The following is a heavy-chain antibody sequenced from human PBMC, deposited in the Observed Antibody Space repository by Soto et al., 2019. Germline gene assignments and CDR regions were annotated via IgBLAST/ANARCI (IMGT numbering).Heavy chain of an antibody. Sequence: GGSLRLSCAASGFTFSSYGMHWVRQAPGKGLEWVAVISYDGSNKYYADSVKGRFTISRDNSKNTLYLQMNSLRAEDTAVYYCAKGQWLVLYFDYWGQGTLVTVSS. J-gene: IGHJ4*02. D-gene: IGHD6-19*01. CDR1: GFTFSSYG. CDR3: AKGQWLVLYFDY. CDR2: ISYDGSNK. V-gene: IGHV3-30*18.